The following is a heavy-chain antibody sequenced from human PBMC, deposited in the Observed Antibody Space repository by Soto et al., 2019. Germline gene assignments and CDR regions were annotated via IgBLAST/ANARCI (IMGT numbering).Heavy chain of an antibody. V-gene: IGHV3-23*01. CDR2: ISGSGGST. D-gene: IGHD2-8*01. J-gene: IGHJ6*03. CDR3: ANGVSLYYYYYYMDV. Sequence: GGSLRLSCAASGFTFSSYAMSWVRQAPGKGLEWVSAISGSGGSTYYADSVKGRFTISRDNSKNTLYLQMNSLRAEDTAVYYCANGVSLYYYYYYMDVWGKGTTVTVSS. CDR1: GFTFSSYA.